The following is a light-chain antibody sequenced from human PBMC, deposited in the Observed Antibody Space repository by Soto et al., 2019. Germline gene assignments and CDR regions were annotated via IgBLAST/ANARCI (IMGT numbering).Light chain of an antibody. V-gene: IGKV1-39*01. J-gene: IGKJ1*01. CDR2: FAS. CDR1: QSISSY. CDR3: QQRYGTPPT. Sequence: DIQMTQSPSSLSTSVGDRVTITCRASQSISSYLNWYQQKPGKAPKLLICFASSFQSGVLSRFSGSGSGTDFTLTISSLQPADFATYYCQQRYGTPPTFGHGTKVDI.